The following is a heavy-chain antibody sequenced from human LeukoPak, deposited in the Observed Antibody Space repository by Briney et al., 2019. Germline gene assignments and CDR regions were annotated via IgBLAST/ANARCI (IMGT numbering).Heavy chain of an antibody. V-gene: IGHV3-7*01. CDR2: MNHDGSEK. J-gene: IGHJ3*02. Sequence: GGSLRLSCAASGFTFSSYWMNWVRQAPGKGLEWVANMNHDGSEKYYIDSVKGRFTISRDNAKNSLYLQINSLRAEDTAVYYCARDSYWLGGTIGAFDIWGQGTMVTVSS. CDR1: GFTFSSYW. CDR3: ARDSYWLGGTIGAFDI. D-gene: IGHD3-10*01.